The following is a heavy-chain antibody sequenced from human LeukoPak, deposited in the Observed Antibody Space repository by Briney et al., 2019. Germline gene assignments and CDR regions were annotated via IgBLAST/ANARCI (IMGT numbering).Heavy chain of an antibody. CDR1: GGSISSGDYY. Sequence: SQTLSLTCTVSGGSISSGDYYWSWIRQPPGKGLEWIGYIYYSGSTYYDPSLKSRVTISVDTSKNQFSLKLSSVTAADTAVYYCARDATVTTNWFDPWGQGTLVTVSS. CDR3: ARDATVTTNWFDP. J-gene: IGHJ5*02. D-gene: IGHD4-11*01. V-gene: IGHV4-30-4*08. CDR2: IYYSGST.